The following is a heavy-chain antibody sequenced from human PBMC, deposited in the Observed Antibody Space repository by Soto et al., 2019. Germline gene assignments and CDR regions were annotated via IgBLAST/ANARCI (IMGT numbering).Heavy chain of an antibody. CDR2: IYYTGNT. V-gene: IGHV4-39*01. D-gene: IGHD1-1*01. J-gene: IGHJ4*02. CDR3: ASRRTTTLHY. Sequence: SETLSLTCTASGESIRSSSYYWGWIRQPPGKGLEWIGSIYYTGNTYYNPSLKSRVTVSVDTSKNQFSLKLNSVTAADTAVYYCASRRTTTLHYWGQGTLVTVSS. CDR1: GESIRSSSYY.